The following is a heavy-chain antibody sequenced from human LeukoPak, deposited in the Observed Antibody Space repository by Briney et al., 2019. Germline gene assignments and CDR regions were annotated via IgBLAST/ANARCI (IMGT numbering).Heavy chain of an antibody. Sequence: GGSLRLSCAASGFTVSSNYMSWVRQAPGKGLEWVSVIYSGGSTYYADSVKGRFTISRDNSKNTLYLQMNSLRAEDTAVYYCARMYYDFWSGYPYYFDYWGQGTLDTVSS. V-gene: IGHV3-53*01. J-gene: IGHJ4*02. CDR3: ARMYYDFWSGYPYYFDY. CDR1: GFTVSSNY. CDR2: IYSGGST. D-gene: IGHD3-3*01.